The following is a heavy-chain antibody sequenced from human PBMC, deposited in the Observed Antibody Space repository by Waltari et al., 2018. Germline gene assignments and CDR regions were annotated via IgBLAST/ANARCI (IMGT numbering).Heavy chain of an antibody. D-gene: IGHD5-12*01. CDR2: ISGSGGST. CDR1: GFTFSSYA. J-gene: IGHJ6*03. CDR3: AKGRVDIVATRYYYYMDV. V-gene: IGHV3-23*01. Sequence: ASGFTFSSYAMSWVRQAPGKGLEWVSAISGSGGSTYYADSVKGRFTISRDNSKNTLYLQMNSLRAEDTAVYYCAKGRVDIVATRYYYYMDVWGKGTTVTVSS.